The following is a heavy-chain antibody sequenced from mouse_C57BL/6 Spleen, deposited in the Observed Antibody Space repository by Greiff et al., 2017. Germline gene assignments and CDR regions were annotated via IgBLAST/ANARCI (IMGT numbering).Heavy chain of an antibody. CDR1: GYTFTSYW. CDR2: IDPNSGGT. J-gene: IGHJ2*01. CDR3: ARNLYYDYDHFDY. D-gene: IGHD2-4*01. Sequence: QVQLQQPGAELVKPGASVKLSCKASGYTFTSYWMHWVKQRPGRGLEWIGRIDPNSGGTKYNEKFKSKATLTVDKPSSTAYMQRSSLTSEDSAVYYCARNLYYDYDHFDYWGQGTTLTVSS. V-gene: IGHV1-72*01.